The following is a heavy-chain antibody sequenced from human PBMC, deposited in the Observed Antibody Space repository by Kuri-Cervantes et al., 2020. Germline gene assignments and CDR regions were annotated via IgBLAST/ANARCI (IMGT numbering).Heavy chain of an antibody. D-gene: IGHD4-17*01. CDR2: IYYSGST. V-gene: IGHV4-31*03. Sequence: LSCTVSGGSISSGGYYWSWIRQHPGKGLEWIGYIYYSGSTYYNPSLKSRVTISVDTSKNQFSLKLSSVTAADTAVYYCASAYGDYAHLGYWGQGTLVTVSS. CDR1: GGSISSGGYY. J-gene: IGHJ4*02. CDR3: ASAYGDYAHLGY.